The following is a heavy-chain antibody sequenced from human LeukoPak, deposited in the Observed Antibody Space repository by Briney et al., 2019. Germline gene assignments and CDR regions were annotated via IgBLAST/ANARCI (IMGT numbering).Heavy chain of an antibody. Sequence: GGSLRLSCAASGFTFSSYAMSWVRQAPGKGLEWVSAISGGRGSTYYADSVKGRFTISRDNSKNTLYLQMNSLRAEDTAVYYCAKVHSSGWYVFDYWGQGTLVTVSS. CDR3: AKVHSSGWYVFDY. CDR2: ISGGRGST. CDR1: GFTFSSYA. V-gene: IGHV3-23*01. D-gene: IGHD6-19*01. J-gene: IGHJ4*02.